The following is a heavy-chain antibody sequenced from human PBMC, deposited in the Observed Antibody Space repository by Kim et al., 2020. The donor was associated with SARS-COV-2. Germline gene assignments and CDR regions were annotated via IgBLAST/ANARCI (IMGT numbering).Heavy chain of an antibody. V-gene: IGHV3-23*01. D-gene: IGHD3-10*01. Sequence: SVKGRFTISRDNSKNTLYLQMNSLRAEDTAVYYCANTHYYGSGSYAAFDIWGQGTMVTVSS. J-gene: IGHJ3*02. CDR3: ANTHYYGSGSYAAFDI.